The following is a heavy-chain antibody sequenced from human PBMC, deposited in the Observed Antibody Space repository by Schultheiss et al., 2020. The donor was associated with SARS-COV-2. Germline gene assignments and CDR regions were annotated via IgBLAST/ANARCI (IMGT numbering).Heavy chain of an antibody. Sequence: SLRLSCAASGFTFSSYAMHWVRQAPGKGLEWVAVISYDGSNKYYADSVKGRFTISRDNSKNTLYLQMNSLRAEDTALYYCAREGVNYYGSGSYYRSYAFDIWGQGTMVTVSS. V-gene: IGHV3-30*04. CDR2: ISYDGSNK. CDR3: AREGVNYYGSGSYYRSYAFDI. J-gene: IGHJ3*02. D-gene: IGHD3-10*01. CDR1: GFTFSSYA.